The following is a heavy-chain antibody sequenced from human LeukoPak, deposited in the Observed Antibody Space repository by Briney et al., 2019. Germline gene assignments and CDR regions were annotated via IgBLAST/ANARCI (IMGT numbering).Heavy chain of an antibody. CDR2: IYSSGST. V-gene: IGHV4-59*01. Sequence: SETLSLTCTVSGDSIRNYYWSWIRQPPGKGLEWIGYIYSSGSTNYNPSLKSRVTISADTSKNQFSLKLSSVTAADTAVYYCARADQRLYTSGWTYYFDYWGQGTLVTVSS. CDR3: ARADQRLYTSGWTYYFDY. D-gene: IGHD6-19*01. CDR1: GDSIRNYY. J-gene: IGHJ4*02.